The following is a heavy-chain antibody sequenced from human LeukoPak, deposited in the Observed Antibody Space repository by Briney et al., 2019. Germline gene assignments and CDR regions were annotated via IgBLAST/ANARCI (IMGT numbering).Heavy chain of an antibody. J-gene: IGHJ6*02. D-gene: IGHD2-15*01. V-gene: IGHV3-48*03. Sequence: PGGPLRLSCAASGFTFSSYEMNWVRQAPGKGLDWVSYISSSGSTIYYADSVKGRFTISRDNAKNSLFLQMNSPRAEDTAVYYCARALYCNSGSCYSGYYYGMDVWGQGTTVTVSS. CDR3: ARALYCNSGSCYSGYYYGMDV. CDR2: ISSSGSTI. CDR1: GFTFSSYE.